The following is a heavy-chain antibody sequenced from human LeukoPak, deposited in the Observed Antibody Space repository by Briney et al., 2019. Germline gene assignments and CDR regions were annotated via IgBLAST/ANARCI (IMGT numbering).Heavy chain of an antibody. CDR3: GKPPGSGWYYFDL. CDR2: ISVRGGRT. V-gene: IGHV3-23*01. Sequence: AESLTLTCAASGFTFSSYTMNWVRHAPRKGLDWDSVISVRGGRTDYADSVKGRFTISRDNSKNPLYLQMNSLRAEDKAVYYWGKPPGSGWYYFDLWGGGPLDSLSS. J-gene: IGHJ4*02. D-gene: IGHD6-19*01. CDR1: GFTFSSYT.